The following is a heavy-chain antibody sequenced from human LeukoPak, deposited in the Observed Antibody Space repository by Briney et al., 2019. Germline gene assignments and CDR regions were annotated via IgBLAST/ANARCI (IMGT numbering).Heavy chain of an antibody. CDR3: ARAGSGRPFDF. CDR1: GFTFSSYW. Sequence: GGSLRLSCAASGFTFSSYWMSWVRQAPGKGLEWVANIKQDGSEKYYVDSVKGRFTISRDNAKNTLYLQMNSLRAEDTAVFYCARAGSGRPFDFWGQGTLVTVSS. D-gene: IGHD1-26*01. J-gene: IGHJ4*02. V-gene: IGHV3-7*02. CDR2: IKQDGSEK.